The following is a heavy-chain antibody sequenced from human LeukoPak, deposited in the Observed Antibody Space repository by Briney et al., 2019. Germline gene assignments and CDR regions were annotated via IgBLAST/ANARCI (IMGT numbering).Heavy chain of an antibody. CDR3: ARAKTDYGPYYFDY. D-gene: IGHD4-17*01. J-gene: IGHJ4*02. CDR1: GGSFSSYY. Sequence: SETLSLTCAVYGGSFSSYYWSWIRQPPGKGLEWIGYIYYSGSTNYNPSLKSRVTISVDTSKNQFSLKLSSVTAADTAVYYCARAKTDYGPYYFDYWGQGTLVTVSS. CDR2: IYYSGST. V-gene: IGHV4-59*01.